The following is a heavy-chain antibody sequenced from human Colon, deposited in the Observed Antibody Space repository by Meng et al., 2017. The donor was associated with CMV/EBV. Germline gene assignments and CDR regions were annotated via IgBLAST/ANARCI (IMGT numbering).Heavy chain of an antibody. D-gene: IGHD6-13*01. CDR3: AKGGWGSWAPKWLDP. CDR1: GFTFSSYA. V-gene: IGHV3-23*03. CDR2: VYSDGSTT. J-gene: IGHJ5*02. Sequence: SCKGSGFTFSSYAMSWVRQAPGKGLQWVSVVYSDGSTTYYADSVKGRFTISRDNSKNTLYLQMNNLRADDTAIYYCAKGGWGSWAPKWLDPWGQGTLVTVSS.